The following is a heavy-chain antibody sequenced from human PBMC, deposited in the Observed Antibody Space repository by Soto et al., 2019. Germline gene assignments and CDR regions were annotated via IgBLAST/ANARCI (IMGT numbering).Heavy chain of an antibody. J-gene: IGHJ3*02. CDR3: ARISINDAFDI. CDR2: INPSGGST. Sequence: SGYTFTSYYMHWVRQAPGQGLEWMGIINPSGGSTSYAQKFQGRVTMTRDTSTSTVYMELSSLRSEDTAVYYCARISINDAFDIWGQGTMVTVSS. CDR1: GYTFTSYY. D-gene: IGHD3-10*01. V-gene: IGHV1-46*01.